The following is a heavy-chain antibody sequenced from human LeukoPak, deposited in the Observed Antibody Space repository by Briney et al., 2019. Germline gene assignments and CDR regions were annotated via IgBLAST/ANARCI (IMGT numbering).Heavy chain of an antibody. CDR2: IYTSGST. V-gene: IGHV4-61*02. Sequence: SQTLSLTCTVSGGSISSGSYYWSWIRQPAGKGLEWIGRIYTSGSTNYDPSLKSRVTISVDTSKNQFSLKLSSVTAADTAVHYCARSWGEGDAFDIWGQGTMVTVSS. D-gene: IGHD7-27*01. J-gene: IGHJ3*02. CDR1: GGSISSGSYY. CDR3: ARSWGEGDAFDI.